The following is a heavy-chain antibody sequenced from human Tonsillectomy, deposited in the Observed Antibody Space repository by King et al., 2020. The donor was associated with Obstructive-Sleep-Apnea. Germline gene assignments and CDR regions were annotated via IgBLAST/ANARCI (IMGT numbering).Heavy chain of an antibody. CDR3: ARGRRGGDYYFDY. Sequence: HLQLQESGPGLVKPSETLSLTCTVSGGSISSSSYYWGWIRQPPGKGLEWIGSIYYSGSTYYNPSLKSRVTISVDTSKNQFSLKLNSVTAADTAVYYCARGRRGGDYYFDYWGQGTLVTVSS. J-gene: IGHJ4*02. D-gene: IGHD2-21*01. CDR2: IYYSGST. V-gene: IGHV4-39*07. CDR1: GGSISSSSYY.